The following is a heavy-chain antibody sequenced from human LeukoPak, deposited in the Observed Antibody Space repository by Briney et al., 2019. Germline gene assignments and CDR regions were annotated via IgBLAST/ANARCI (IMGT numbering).Heavy chain of an antibody. CDR2: ISAGGSTT. V-gene: IGHV3-23*01. CDR1: GFTFSSYA. D-gene: IGHD2-15*01. Sequence: PGGSLRLSCAASGFTFSSYAMSWVRQAPGKGLEWVSAISAGGSTTYCADSVKGRFTISRDNSKNALCLEMNSLRVEDTAVYFCAKVYCSANTCYDYFDYWGQGTRVTVS. J-gene: IGHJ4*02. CDR3: AKVYCSANTCYDYFDY.